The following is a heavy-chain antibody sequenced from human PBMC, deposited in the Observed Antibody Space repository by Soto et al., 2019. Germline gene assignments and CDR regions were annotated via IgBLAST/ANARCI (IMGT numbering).Heavy chain of an antibody. Sequence: EVQLVESGGGLVQPGGSLRLSCAAPGFTLISYWMGWVRQAPGKGLEWVANIKQDGSEKYYVDSVKGRFTISRDNAKNSLYLQMNSLRAEDTAVYYCARVGGSGWYYWGQGTLVTVSS. CDR3: ARVGGSGWYY. V-gene: IGHV3-7*01. CDR1: GFTLISYW. J-gene: IGHJ4*02. D-gene: IGHD6-19*01. CDR2: IKQDGSEK.